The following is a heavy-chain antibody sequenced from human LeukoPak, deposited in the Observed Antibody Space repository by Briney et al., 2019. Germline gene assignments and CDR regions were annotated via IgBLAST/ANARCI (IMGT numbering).Heavy chain of an antibody. D-gene: IGHD3-3*01. J-gene: IGHJ6*02. CDR2: ISGNGVTT. CDR1: GFSFSGDY. CDR3: ARDTNREQDI. V-gene: IGHV3-64*01. Sequence: GGSLRLSCAASGFSFSGDYIHWVRQAPWKGLEYVSAISGNGVTTHYTNSVKGRFTISRDNSKNTVYLQMGSLSTEDTAVYYCARDTNREQDIWGQGTTVTVSS.